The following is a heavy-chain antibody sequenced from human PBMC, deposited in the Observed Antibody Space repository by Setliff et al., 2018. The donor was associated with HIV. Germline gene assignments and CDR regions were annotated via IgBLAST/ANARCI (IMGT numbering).Heavy chain of an antibody. V-gene: IGHV4-61*01. J-gene: IGHJ4*02. CDR2: IYYSGRT. CDR3: AREKGYSDTRGHYYGGVFEN. D-gene: IGHD3-22*01. CDR1: GDSVSSRSYY. Sequence: SETLSLTCTVSGDSVSSRSYYWSWIRQPPGKGLEWIGYIYYSGRTNYNPSLKGRVTMSVDTSKNQLSLKLRSVTAADTAVYYCAREKGYSDTRGHYYGGVFENCGQGTLVTVSS.